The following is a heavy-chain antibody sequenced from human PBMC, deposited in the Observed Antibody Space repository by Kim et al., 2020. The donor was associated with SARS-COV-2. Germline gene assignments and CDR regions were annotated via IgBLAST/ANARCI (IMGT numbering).Heavy chain of an antibody. J-gene: IGHJ4*02. CDR3: AKAQGGGYSYGYYFDY. V-gene: IGHV3-23*01. D-gene: IGHD5-18*01. Sequence: SVKGPFTISRDNSKDTLYLQKSSLRAEDTAVYYCAKAQGGGYSYGYYFDYWGQGTLVTVSS.